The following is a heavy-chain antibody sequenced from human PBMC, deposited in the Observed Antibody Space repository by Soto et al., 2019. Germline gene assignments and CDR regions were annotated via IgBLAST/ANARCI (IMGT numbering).Heavy chain of an antibody. V-gene: IGHV3-21*01. Sequence: GGSLRLSCAASGFTFSSYSMNWVRQAPGKGLEWVSSISSSSSYIYYADSVKSRFTISRDNAKNSLYLQMNSLRAEDTAVYYCAVDSSGYYFFDYWGQGTLVTVSS. J-gene: IGHJ4*02. CDR2: ISSSSSYI. CDR1: GFTFSSYS. D-gene: IGHD3-22*01. CDR3: AVDSSGYYFFDY.